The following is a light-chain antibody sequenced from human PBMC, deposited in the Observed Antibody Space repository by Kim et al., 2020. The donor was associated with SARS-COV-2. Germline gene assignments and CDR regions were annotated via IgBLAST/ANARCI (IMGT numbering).Light chain of an antibody. V-gene: IGLV1-44*01. CDR3: AAWDDSLNGPM. J-gene: IGLJ3*02. CDR2: SND. CDR1: SSNIGSNT. Sequence: GQRVTSSCSGSSSNIGSNTVNWYQHLPGTTPKLLVYSNDQRPSGVPDRFSGSKSGTSASLAISGLQSEDEADYYCAAWDDSLNGPMFGGGTQLTVL.